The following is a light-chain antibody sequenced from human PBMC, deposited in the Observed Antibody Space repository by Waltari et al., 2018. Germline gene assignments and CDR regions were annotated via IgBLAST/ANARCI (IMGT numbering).Light chain of an antibody. CDR2: RDT. J-gene: IGLJ2*01. Sequence: SYELTQPPSVSVSPGQTARITCPGDALPKQDAYWYHQRPGQAPVLVIFRDTERPAGIPERFSGSSSGTIVTLTISGVQAEDEADYYCQSADSSGNYVVFGGGTKLTVL. CDR1: ALPKQD. CDR3: QSADSSGNYVV. V-gene: IGLV3-25*03.